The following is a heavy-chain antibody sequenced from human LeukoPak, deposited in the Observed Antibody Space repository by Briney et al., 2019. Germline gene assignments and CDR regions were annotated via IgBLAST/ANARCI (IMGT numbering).Heavy chain of an antibody. Sequence: SETPSLTCTVSGGSISSYYWSWIRQPPGKGLEWIGYIYYSGSTNYNPSLKSRVTISVDTSKNQFSLKLSSVTAADTAVYYCARRGGTMEHFDYWGQGTLVTVSS. CDR2: IYYSGST. V-gene: IGHV4-59*01. CDR1: GGSISSYY. CDR3: ARRGGTMEHFDY. D-gene: IGHD3-10*01. J-gene: IGHJ4*02.